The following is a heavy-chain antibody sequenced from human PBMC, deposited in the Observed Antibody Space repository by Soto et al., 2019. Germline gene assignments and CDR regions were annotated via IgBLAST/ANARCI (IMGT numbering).Heavy chain of an antibody. Sequence: ESGGGLVKPGGSLRLSCTASGFSISSAWMNWVRQAPGKGLEWVGRIKTKTQGETTDYPAPVKGRFTISRDDSKNTLYLQMNSLKMEDTAVYYCTTGSGEGYWGQGTLVTVSS. CDR1: GFSISSAW. V-gene: IGHV3-15*07. CDR3: TTGSGEGY. D-gene: IGHD3-3*01. CDR2: IKTKTQGETT. J-gene: IGHJ4*02.